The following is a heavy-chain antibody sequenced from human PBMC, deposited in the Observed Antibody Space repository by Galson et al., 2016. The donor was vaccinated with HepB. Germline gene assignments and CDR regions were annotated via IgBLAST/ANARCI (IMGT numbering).Heavy chain of an antibody. V-gene: IGHV3-30-3*01. D-gene: IGHD3-16*01. CDR3: ARSDGGYESSLDY. Sequence: SLRLSCAASGFTFSSYAMHWVRQAPGEGLEWVALISYDGSKKYFADSVKGRFTISRDNSKDTLYLQVNSLRVEDTAVYYCARSDGGYESSLDYWGREPWSPSPQ. CDR1: GFTFSSYA. J-gene: IGHJ4*02. CDR2: ISYDGSKK.